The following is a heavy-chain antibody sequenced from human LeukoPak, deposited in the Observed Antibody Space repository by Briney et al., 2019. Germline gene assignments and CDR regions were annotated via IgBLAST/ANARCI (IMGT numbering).Heavy chain of an antibody. D-gene: IGHD1-26*01. CDR1: GYTFTGYY. Sequence: ASVKVSCKASGYTFTGYYMHWVRQAPGQGLEWMGWINPNSGGTNYAQKFQGRVTMTRDTSISTAYMELRSLRSDDTAVYYCAREESHIVGAIGGYWGQGTLVTVSS. CDR2: INPNSGGT. J-gene: IGHJ4*02. V-gene: IGHV1-2*02. CDR3: AREESHIVGAIGGY.